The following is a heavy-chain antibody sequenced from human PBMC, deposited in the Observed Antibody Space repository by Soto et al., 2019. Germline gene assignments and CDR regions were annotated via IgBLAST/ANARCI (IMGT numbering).Heavy chain of an antibody. CDR2: IYYSGST. V-gene: IGHV4-31*03. CDR1: GGSISSGGYY. Sequence: PSETLSLTCTVSGGSISSGGYYWSWIRQHPGKGLEWIGYIYYSGSTYYNPSLKSRVTISVDTSKNQFSMKLSYVTAADTAVYYFSIRLYYDSSGYYYAPGYFDYWGQGTLVTVSS. CDR3: SIRLYYDSSGYYYAPGYFDY. D-gene: IGHD3-22*01. J-gene: IGHJ4*02.